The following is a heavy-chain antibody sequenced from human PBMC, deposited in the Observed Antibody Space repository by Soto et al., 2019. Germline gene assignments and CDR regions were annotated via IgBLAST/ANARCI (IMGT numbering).Heavy chain of an antibody. Sequence: QITLKESGPTLVKPTQTLTLTCTFSGFSLTTNGLAVGWIRQPPGKALEWLALIYWDDDKRYSPSLKSRLTITXXTXKXXVVLTMTNMDPVDTATYYCAHTGSRDGYTEGAFDIWGQGTMVTVSS. V-gene: IGHV2-5*02. CDR1: GFSLTTNGLA. CDR3: AHTGSRDGYTEGAFDI. J-gene: IGHJ3*02. D-gene: IGHD5-12*01. CDR2: IYWDDDK.